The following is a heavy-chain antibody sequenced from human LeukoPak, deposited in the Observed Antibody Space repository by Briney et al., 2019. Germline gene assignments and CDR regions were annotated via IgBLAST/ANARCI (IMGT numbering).Heavy chain of an antibody. D-gene: IGHD1-14*01. V-gene: IGHV4-59*01. Sequence: SETLSLTCAVYGGSFSGYYWSWIRQSPGKELEWIGHIYYSGSTNYNPSLKSRVTISVDSSKNQFSLKLSSVTAADTALYYCAGTNNPYYFDFWGQGPLVTVSS. CDR2: IYYSGST. CDR1: GGSFSGYY. CDR3: AGTNNPYYFDF. J-gene: IGHJ4*02.